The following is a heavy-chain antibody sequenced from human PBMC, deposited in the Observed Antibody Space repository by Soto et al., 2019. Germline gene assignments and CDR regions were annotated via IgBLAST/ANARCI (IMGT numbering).Heavy chain of an antibody. D-gene: IGHD3-10*01. J-gene: IGHJ4*02. Sequence: QVQLQESGPGLVKPSGTLSLTCAVSGGSISSSNWWSWVRQPPGKGLEWIGEIYHSGSTNYNPSLKSRGTISVAKCKNQFCLKLRFVTAADTAVYYCAGEVVRGVMILAFDYWGQGTLVTVSS. CDR1: GGSISSSNW. V-gene: IGHV4-4*02. CDR3: AGEVVRGVMILAFDY. CDR2: IYHSGST.